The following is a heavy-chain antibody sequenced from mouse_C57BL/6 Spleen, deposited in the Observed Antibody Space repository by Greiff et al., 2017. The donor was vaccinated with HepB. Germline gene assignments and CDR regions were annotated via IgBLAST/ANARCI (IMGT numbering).Heavy chain of an antibody. Sequence: QVQLKQPGAELVRPGSSVKLSCKASGYTFTSYWMHWVKQRPIRGLEWIGNIDPSDSETHYNQKFKDKATLTVDKSSSTAYMQLSSLTSEDSAVYYCARFTDAMDYWGQGTSVTVSS. D-gene: IGHD1-1*01. J-gene: IGHJ4*01. CDR3: ARFTDAMDY. CDR1: GYTFTSYW. V-gene: IGHV1-52*01. CDR2: IDPSDSET.